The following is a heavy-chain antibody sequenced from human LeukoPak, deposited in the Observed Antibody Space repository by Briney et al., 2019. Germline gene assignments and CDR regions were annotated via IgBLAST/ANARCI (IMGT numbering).Heavy chain of an antibody. CDR3: ARASHGPEGY. CDR2: ISSSSSYI. CDR1: GFTFSSYS. Sequence: GGSLRLSCAASGFTFSSYSMNWVRQAPGKGLEWVSSISSSSSYIYYAVSVKGRFTISRDNAKNALYLQRNSLRAEDTAVYYCARASHGPEGYWGRGTLVTVSS. J-gene: IGHJ4*02. D-gene: IGHD4-17*01. V-gene: IGHV3-21*01.